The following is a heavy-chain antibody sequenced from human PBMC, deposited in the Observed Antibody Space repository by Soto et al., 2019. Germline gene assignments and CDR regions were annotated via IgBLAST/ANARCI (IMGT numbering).Heavy chain of an antibody. J-gene: IGHJ4*02. CDR2: IYYSGST. CDR1: GGSISSSSYY. V-gene: IGHV4-39*01. Sequence: ASETLSLTCTVSGGSISSSSYYWGWIRQPPGKGLEWIGSIYYSGSTYYNPSLKSRVTVSVDTSKNQFSLKLSSVTAADTAVHYCARLPDRYCSGGSCYLFDYWGQGTLVTVSS. D-gene: IGHD2-15*01. CDR3: ARLPDRYCSGGSCYLFDY.